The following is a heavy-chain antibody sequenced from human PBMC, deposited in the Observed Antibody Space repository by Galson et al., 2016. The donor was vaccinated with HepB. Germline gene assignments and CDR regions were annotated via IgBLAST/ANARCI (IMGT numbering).Heavy chain of an antibody. Sequence: ETLSLTCNVSGASVSVHSYYWSWIRQPPGKGLAWIGSLYYGGSANYNSSLKSRVSISLDPSKNQISLSLSSVTAADTAIYFCARDSGYFDSWGQGALVSVSS. J-gene: IGHJ4*02. D-gene: IGHD3-10*01. CDR2: LYYGGSA. CDR1: GASVSVHSYY. CDR3: ARDSGYFDS. V-gene: IGHV4-61*01.